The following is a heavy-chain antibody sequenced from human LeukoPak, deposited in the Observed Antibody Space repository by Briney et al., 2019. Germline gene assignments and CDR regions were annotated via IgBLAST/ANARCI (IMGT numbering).Heavy chain of an antibody. CDR2: IYSGGST. D-gene: IGHD3-22*01. Sequence: GGSLRLSCAASGFTVSSNYMSWVRQAPGKGLEWVSVIYSGGSTYYADSVKGRFTISRGNSKNTLYLQMNSLRAEDTAVYYCARAQYYDSSGYYYRYYFDYWGQGTLVTVSS. V-gene: IGHV3-53*01. CDR1: GFTVSSNY. J-gene: IGHJ4*02. CDR3: ARAQYYDSSGYYYRYYFDY.